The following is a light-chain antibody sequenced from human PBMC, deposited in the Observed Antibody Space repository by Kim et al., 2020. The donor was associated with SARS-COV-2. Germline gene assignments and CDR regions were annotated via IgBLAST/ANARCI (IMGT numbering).Light chain of an antibody. CDR2: EVS. V-gene: IGLV2-8*01. CDR3: SSYAGSSVV. CDR1: SSDVGGYNS. Sequence: QSALTQPPSASGSPGQSVTISCTGTSSDVGGYNSVSWYQQYPGKAPKLMIHEVSKRPSGFPDRFSGSKSGNTASLTVSGLQAEDEADYYCSSYAGSSVVFGGGTQLTVL. J-gene: IGLJ2*01.